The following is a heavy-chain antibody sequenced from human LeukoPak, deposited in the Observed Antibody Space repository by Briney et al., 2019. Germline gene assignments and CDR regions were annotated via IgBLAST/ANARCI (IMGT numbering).Heavy chain of an antibody. V-gene: IGHV4-59*01. Sequence: PSETLSLTCTVSGGSISSYYWSWIRQPPGKGLEWIGDIYYSGSTNYNPSLKSRVTISVDTSKNQFSLKLSSVTAADTAVYYCARARRVWYSSYFDYWGQGTLVTVSS. D-gene: IGHD6-13*01. J-gene: IGHJ4*02. CDR2: IYYSGST. CDR1: GGSISSYY. CDR3: ARARRVWYSSYFDY.